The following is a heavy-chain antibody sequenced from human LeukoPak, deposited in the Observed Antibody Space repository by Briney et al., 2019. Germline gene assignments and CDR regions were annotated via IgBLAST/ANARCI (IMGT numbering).Heavy chain of an antibody. V-gene: IGHV3-49*04. Sequence: GGSLRLSCTASGFTFGGYAMTWVRQAPGKGLEWVGFIRSKAYGGTTEYAASVKGRFTLSRDDSKSIAYLQMNSLKTEDTAVYYCTRAIEGAFDIWGQGTMVTVSS. CDR2: IRSKAYGGTT. CDR3: TRAIEGAFDI. CDR1: GFTFGGYA. J-gene: IGHJ3*02.